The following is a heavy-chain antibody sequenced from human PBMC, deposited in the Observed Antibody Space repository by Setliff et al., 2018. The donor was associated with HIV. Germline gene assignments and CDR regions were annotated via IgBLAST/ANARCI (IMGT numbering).Heavy chain of an antibody. CDR1: EFTLSAYA. Sequence: PGGSLRLSCAVSEFTLSAYAMHWVRQAPGEGLEWVGVISFDGTNKYYAHSVKGRFTISRDISKNTLYLQMNSLRTDDTAVYYCAKPTTVVTSYYFDSWGQGTQVTVSS. V-gene: IGHV3-30*04. D-gene: IGHD4-17*01. CDR3: AKPTTVVTSYYFDS. CDR2: ISFDGTNK. J-gene: IGHJ4*02.